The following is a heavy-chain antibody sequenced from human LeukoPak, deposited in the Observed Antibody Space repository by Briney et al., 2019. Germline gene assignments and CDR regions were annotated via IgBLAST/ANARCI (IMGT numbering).Heavy chain of an antibody. CDR3: AREAAAAGTVDY. V-gene: IGHV4-4*07. CDR1: GGSIRSYY. Sequence: SETLSLTCTVSGGSIRSYYWSWIRQPAGNGLEWIGRIYTSGSTNFNPSFKSRVTMSVDTSKNQFSLKLSSVTAADTAVYYCAREAAAAGTVDYWGQGTLVTVSS. D-gene: IGHD6-13*01. J-gene: IGHJ4*02. CDR2: IYTSGST.